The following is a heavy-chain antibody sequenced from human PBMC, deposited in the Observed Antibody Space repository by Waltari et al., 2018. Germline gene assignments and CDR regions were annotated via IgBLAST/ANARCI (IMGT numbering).Heavy chain of an antibody. V-gene: IGHV4-31*03. CDR3: ARDGAAAAGLDY. CDR2: IFHSGET. CDR1: GAAISHSGYY. D-gene: IGHD6-13*01. J-gene: IGHJ4*02. Sequence: QLQLQESGPGLVKPSETLSLICTVSGAAISHSGYYWSWIRQHPGKGLEWIGYIFHSGETYYNPSLKSRVRISVDTSQNQFSLRLNSATAADTAVYYCARDGAAAAGLDYWGQGTLVTVSS.